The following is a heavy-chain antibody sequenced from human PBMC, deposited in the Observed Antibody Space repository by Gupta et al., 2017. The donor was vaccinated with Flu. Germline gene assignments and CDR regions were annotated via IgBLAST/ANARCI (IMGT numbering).Heavy chain of an antibody. Sequence: EVQLVESGGGLVQPGGSLRLSCAASGFTFGSYEMNWVRQAPGKGLEWVSYISSSGSTIYYADSVKGRFTISRDNAKNSLYLQMNSLRAEDTAVYYCARDGADCSSTSCYSLYFDYWGQGTLVTVSS. V-gene: IGHV3-48*03. D-gene: IGHD2-2*01. CDR2: ISSSGSTI. J-gene: IGHJ4*02. CDR1: GFTFGSYE. CDR3: ARDGADCSSTSCYSLYFDY.